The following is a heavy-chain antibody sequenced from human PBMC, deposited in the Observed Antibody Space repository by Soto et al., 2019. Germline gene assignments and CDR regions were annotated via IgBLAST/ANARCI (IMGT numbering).Heavy chain of an antibody. CDR1: GFTFSSYS. V-gene: IGHV3-48*01. Sequence: QPGGSLRLSCAASGFTFSSYSMNWVRQAPGKGLEWVSYISSSSSTIYYADSVKGRFTISRDNAKNSLYLQMNSLRAEDTAVYYCARHLGDIVLMVYAPRDLTPHEYYFDYWGQGTLVTVSS. J-gene: IGHJ4*02. CDR2: ISSSSSTI. CDR3: ARHLGDIVLMVYAPRDLTPHEYYFDY. D-gene: IGHD2-8*01.